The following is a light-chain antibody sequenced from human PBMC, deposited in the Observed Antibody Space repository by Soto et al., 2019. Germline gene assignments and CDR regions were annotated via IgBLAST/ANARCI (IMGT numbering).Light chain of an antibody. CDR1: QSVSSL. CDR2: DAS. Sequence: EIVLTQSPGTLSLSPGERATLSCRASQSVSSLLAWYQQKSGQPPRLLVSDASKRATGVPARFSGSGSGTDFTLIISSLEPEDFAVYYCQQRSNWPLTFGGGTKVEIK. J-gene: IGKJ4*01. CDR3: QQRSNWPLT. V-gene: IGKV3-11*01.